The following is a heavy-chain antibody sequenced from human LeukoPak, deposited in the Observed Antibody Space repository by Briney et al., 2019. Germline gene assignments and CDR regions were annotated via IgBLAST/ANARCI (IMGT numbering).Heavy chain of an antibody. Sequence: SQTLSLTCTVSGGSISSGDYYWSWIRQPPGKGLEWIGYIYYSGSTYYNPSLKSRVTISVDTSKNQFSLKLSSVTAADTAVYYCARDFFGSPPYFDYWGQGTTVTVSS. CDR2: IYYSGST. CDR3: ARDFFGSPPYFDY. V-gene: IGHV4-30-4*01. D-gene: IGHD2-15*01. J-gene: IGHJ4*03. CDR1: GGSISSGDYY.